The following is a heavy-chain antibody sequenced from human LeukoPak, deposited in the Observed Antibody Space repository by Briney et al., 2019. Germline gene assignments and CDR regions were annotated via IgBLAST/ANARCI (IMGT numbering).Heavy chain of an antibody. J-gene: IGHJ4*02. Sequence: GGSLSLSCVVSGFTFDNYGMHWVRQAPGKGLEWVAFVRYDEANQYYADSVKGRFTISRDNSKNTLYLQMNTLRPEDTAVYYCARERQNKDFWSGGDYWGQGTLVTVSS. D-gene: IGHD3-3*01. V-gene: IGHV3-30*02. CDR1: GFTFDNYG. CDR3: ARERQNKDFWSGGDY. CDR2: VRYDEANQ.